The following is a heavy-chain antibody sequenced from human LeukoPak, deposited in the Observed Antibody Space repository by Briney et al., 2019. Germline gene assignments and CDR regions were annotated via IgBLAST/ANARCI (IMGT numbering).Heavy chain of an antibody. CDR2: IYSSGST. J-gene: IGHJ6*02. CDR3: ARGDSTNQDGDYYGLDV. Sequence: SETLSLTCTVSGVSISGYHWSCIRQSAGQGLEWIGRIYSSGSTNYNPSLKSRATMSVDTSKNHFSLNLSSVTAADTAVYYCARGDSTNQDGDYYGLDVWGQGTTVTVSS. CDR1: GVSISGYH. V-gene: IGHV4-4*07. D-gene: IGHD5/OR15-5a*01.